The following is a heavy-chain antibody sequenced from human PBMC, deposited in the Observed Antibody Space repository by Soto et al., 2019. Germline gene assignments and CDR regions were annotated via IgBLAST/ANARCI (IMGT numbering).Heavy chain of an antibody. CDR2: ISGSGGST. CDR1: GFTFSSYA. J-gene: IGHJ4*02. V-gene: IGHV3-23*01. Sequence: GGSLRLSCAASGFTFSSYAMSWVRQAPGKGLEWVSAISGSGGSTYYADSVKGRFTISRDNSKNTLYLQMNSLRAEDTAVYYCASLVVITSVVSVDYWGQGTLVTVSS. D-gene: IGHD3-22*01. CDR3: ASLVVITSVVSVDY.